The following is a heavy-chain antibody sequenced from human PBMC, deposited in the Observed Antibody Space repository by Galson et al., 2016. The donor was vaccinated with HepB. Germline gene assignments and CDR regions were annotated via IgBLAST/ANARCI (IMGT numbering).Heavy chain of an antibody. Sequence: SLRLSCAAPGLIVHSYALHWVRQAPGKGLEWVAVISNDGNNKHYADSVKGRFTISRDNSKNTLFLQMNSLRPEDTAVYYGARDGGDLDYSYYGMDVWGKGTTVTVSS. D-gene: IGHD3-16*01. CDR1: GLIVHSYA. CDR2: ISNDGNNK. CDR3: ARDGGDLDYSYYGMDV. J-gene: IGHJ6*04. V-gene: IGHV3-30-3*01.